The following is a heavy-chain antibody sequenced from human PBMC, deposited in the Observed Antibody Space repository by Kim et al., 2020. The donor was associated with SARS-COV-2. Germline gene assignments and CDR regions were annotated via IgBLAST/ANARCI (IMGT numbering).Heavy chain of an antibody. Sequence: NGNTNYAQKLQGRVTMTTDTSTSTAYVELRSLRSDDTAVYYCARARDFDYWGQGTLVTVSS. CDR2: NGNT. V-gene: IGHV1-18*01. CDR3: ARARDFDY. J-gene: IGHJ4*02.